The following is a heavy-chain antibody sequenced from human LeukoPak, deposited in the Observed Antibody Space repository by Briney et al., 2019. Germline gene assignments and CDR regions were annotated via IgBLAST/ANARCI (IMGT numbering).Heavy chain of an antibody. Sequence: SETLSLTCTVSGGSISSSSYYWGWIRQPPGKGLEWIGSIYYSGSTYYNPSLKSRVTISVDTSKNQFSLKLSSVTAADTAVYYCARVGYSGYDPTFDYWGQGTLVTVSS. V-gene: IGHV4-39*01. CDR1: GGSISSSSYY. CDR2: IYYSGST. J-gene: IGHJ4*02. D-gene: IGHD5-12*01. CDR3: ARVGYSGYDPTFDY.